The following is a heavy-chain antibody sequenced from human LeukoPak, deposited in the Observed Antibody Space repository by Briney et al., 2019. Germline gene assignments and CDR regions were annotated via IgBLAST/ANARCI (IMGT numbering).Heavy chain of an antibody. CDR2: IYYSGST. CDR3: ARAVVGSDAFDI. J-gene: IGHJ3*02. CDR1: GGSISSGGYY. D-gene: IGHD2-15*01. V-gene: IGHV4-31*03. Sequence: PSETLSLTCTVSGGSISSGGYYWSWIRQHPGKGLEWIGYIYYSGSTYYNPSPKSRVTISVDTSKNQFSLKLSSVTAADTAVYYCARAVVGSDAFDIWGQGTMVTVSS.